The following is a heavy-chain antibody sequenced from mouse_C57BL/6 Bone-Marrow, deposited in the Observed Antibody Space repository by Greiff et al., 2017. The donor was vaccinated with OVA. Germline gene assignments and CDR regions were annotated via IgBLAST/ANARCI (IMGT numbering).Heavy chain of an antibody. CDR2: VYPYNGGT. D-gene: IGHD1-1*01. CDR1: GFTFTDYY. CDR3: ARGLITTVSATGYLDV. Sequence: EVQLQQSGPVLVKPGPSVKISCKASGFTFTDYYMHWVKQSHGKSLEWIGLVYPYNGGTSYNQKFKGKATLTVDTSSSTAYMELNSLTSEDSAVYYWARGLITTVSATGYLDVWGTGTTVTVSS. V-gene: IGHV1-36*01. J-gene: IGHJ1*03.